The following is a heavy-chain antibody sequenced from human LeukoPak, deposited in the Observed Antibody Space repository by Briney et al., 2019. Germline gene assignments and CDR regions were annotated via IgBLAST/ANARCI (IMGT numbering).Heavy chain of an antibody. CDR2: ISGSSSGT. V-gene: IGHV3-23*01. D-gene: IGHD3-16*01. Sequence: GGSLRLSCAASGFTFSSYAMSWVRQAPGKGLEWVSAISGSSSGTFYADSVKGRFTVSRDNSKNTLYLQMNSLRAEDTAVYYCAKRSGGGFFDYWGQGTLVTVSS. CDR1: GFTFSSYA. J-gene: IGHJ4*02. CDR3: AKRSGGGFFDY.